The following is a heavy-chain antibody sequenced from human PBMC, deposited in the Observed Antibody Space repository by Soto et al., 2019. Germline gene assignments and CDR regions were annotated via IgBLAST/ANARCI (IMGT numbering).Heavy chain of an antibody. V-gene: IGHV4-39*01. D-gene: IGHD3-16*01. Sequence: IQLHESGPGLVMPSETLSLTCSVSGVSISGSTFYWGWIRQSPGKGLEWIGSVYYNENTYYNPSLASRVTISLQPSKNQFSLNLRSVTAADTAVYYCARLLGLRAAESWGQGTLSTVSS. CDR3: ARLLGLRAAES. CDR1: GVSISGSTFY. J-gene: IGHJ1*01. CDR2: VYYNENT.